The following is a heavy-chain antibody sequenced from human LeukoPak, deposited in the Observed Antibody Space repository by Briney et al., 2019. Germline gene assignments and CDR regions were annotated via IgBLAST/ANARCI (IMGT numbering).Heavy chain of an antibody. CDR2: INYSGSP. V-gene: IGHV4-34*01. CDR3: ARETHAFDI. J-gene: IGHJ3*02. Sequence: SSETLSLTCAVYGGSFSDYSWSWIRQSPEKGLEWIGEINYSGSPNYNPSLKNRAIISVDTSKNQFSLRLSSVTAADTAVYYCARETHAFDIWGQGTMVTVSS. CDR1: GGSFSDYS.